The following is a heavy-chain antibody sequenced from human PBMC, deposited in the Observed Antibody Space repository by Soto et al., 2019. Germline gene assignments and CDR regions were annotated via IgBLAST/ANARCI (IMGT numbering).Heavy chain of an antibody. CDR1: GGSISSGGYS. CDR2: IYNSGST. V-gene: IGHV4-30-2*01. CDR3: AAGGGLPRYY. J-gene: IGHJ4*02. D-gene: IGHD5-12*01. Sequence: QLQLQESGSGLVKPSQTLSLTCAVSGGSISSGGYSWSWIRQPPGKGLEWIGYIYNSGSTYYNPSLKSRVTISLDRSKNQFALKLSSVTAADTAVYYCAAGGGLPRYYWGQGTLVTVSS.